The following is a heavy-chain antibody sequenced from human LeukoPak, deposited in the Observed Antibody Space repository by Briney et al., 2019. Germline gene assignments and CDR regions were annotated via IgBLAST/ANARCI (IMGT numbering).Heavy chain of an antibody. Sequence: SETLSLTCTVSGSSISSSSYYWGWIRQPPGKGLEWIGYIYYSGSTYYNPSLKSRVTISVDTSKNQFSLKLSSVTAADTAVYYCARETTQDYYYYGMDVWGQGTTVTVSS. CDR2: IYYSGST. V-gene: IGHV4-31*03. CDR3: ARETTQDYYYYGMDV. J-gene: IGHJ6*02. CDR1: GSSISSSSYY.